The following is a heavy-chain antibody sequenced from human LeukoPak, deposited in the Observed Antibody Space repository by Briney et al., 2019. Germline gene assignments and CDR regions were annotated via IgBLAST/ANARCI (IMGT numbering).Heavy chain of an antibody. CDR2: INPNSGAT. Sequence: ASVKVSCKASGYTFTGYYMHWVRQAPGQGLEWMGWINPNSGATNYAPKFQGRVTMTRDTSISTTYMELTRLTSDDAAVYYCARGPGHTVVVVAAKTVGYMDVWGKGTTVTVSS. CDR1: GYTFTGYY. V-gene: IGHV1-2*02. D-gene: IGHD2-15*01. J-gene: IGHJ6*03. CDR3: ARGPGHTVVVVAAKTVGYMDV.